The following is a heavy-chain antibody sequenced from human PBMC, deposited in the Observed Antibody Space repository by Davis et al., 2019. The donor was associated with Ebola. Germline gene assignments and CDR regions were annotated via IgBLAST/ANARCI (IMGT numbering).Heavy chain of an antibody. D-gene: IGHD2-15*01. J-gene: IGHJ6*02. V-gene: IGHV3-30-3*01. CDR1: GFTFSSYA. CDR2: ISYDGSNK. Sequence: GESLKISCAASGFTFSSYAMHWVRQAPGKGLEWVAVISYDGSNKYYADSVKGRFTISRDNSKNTLYLQMNRLRAEDTAVYYCARADWGPDIVVVVAAIPNYGMDVWGQGTTVTVSS. CDR3: ARADWGPDIVVVVAAIPNYGMDV.